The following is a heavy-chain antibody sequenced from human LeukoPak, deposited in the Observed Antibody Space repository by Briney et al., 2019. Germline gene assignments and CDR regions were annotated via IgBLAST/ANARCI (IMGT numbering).Heavy chain of an antibody. Sequence: PGGSLRLSCAASGFTFSGSAMHWVRQASGKGLEGVGRIRSKANSYETAYAASVKGRFTIPRNDSKNTAYLQMDRLETEDTAVDYCTAEAFDIWGQGTMVTVSS. CDR2: IRSKANSYET. CDR1: GFTFSGSA. CDR3: TAEAFDI. J-gene: IGHJ3*02. V-gene: IGHV3-73*01.